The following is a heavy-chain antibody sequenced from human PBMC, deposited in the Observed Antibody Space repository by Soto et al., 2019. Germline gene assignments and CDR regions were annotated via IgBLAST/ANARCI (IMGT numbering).Heavy chain of an antibody. D-gene: IGHD3-10*01. Sequence: PSETLSLTCTVSGGSISSYYWSWIRQPPGKGLEWIGYIYYSGSTNYNPSLKSRVTISVDTSKNQFSLKLSSVTAADTAVYYCARGITMVRGVIQRGFDPWGQGTLVTVSS. J-gene: IGHJ5*02. CDR2: IYYSGST. V-gene: IGHV4-59*01. CDR3: ARGITMVRGVIQRGFDP. CDR1: GGSISSYY.